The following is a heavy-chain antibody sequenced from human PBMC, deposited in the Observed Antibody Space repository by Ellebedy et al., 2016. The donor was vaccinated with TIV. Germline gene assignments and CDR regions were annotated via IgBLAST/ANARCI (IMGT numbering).Heavy chain of an antibody. D-gene: IGHD3-16*01. CDR3: ARRAENWGFFDS. CDR1: GFTFTNHA. Sequence: GESLKISXVASGFTFTNHAMNWVRQAPGKGLHWVSTIDGSGTNTYYADSVKDRFTISRDNSRNTLYLQMSSLRAEDTAVYYCARRAENWGFFDSWGQGTLLTVSS. CDR2: IDGSGTNT. J-gene: IGHJ4*02. V-gene: IGHV3-23*05.